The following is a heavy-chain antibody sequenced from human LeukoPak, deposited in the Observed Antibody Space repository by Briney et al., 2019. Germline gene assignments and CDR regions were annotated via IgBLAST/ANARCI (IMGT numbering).Heavy chain of an antibody. V-gene: IGHV3-23*01. J-gene: IGHJ4*02. CDR3: AKGLWDILVVPDAPFDY. CDR1: GFTFSNAW. CDR2: ISGSGGST. D-gene: IGHD2-2*01. Sequence: GGSLRLSCAASGFTFSNAWMSWVRQAPGKGLEWVSAISGSGGSTYYADSLKGRFTISRDNSKNTLYLQMNSLRAEDTAVYYCAKGLWDILVVPDAPFDYWGQGTLVTVSS.